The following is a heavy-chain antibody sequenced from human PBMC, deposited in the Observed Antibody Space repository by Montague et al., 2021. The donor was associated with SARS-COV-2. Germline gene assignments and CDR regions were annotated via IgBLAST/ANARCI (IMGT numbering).Heavy chain of an antibody. V-gene: IGHV4-39*07. CDR2: IYYSGST. CDR1: GASITRTTYY. CDR3: AREPPYSSNLASFDY. Sequence: SETLSLTCAVSGASITRTTYYWGWIRQPPGKGLEWIGSIYYSGSTYYNPSLKSRVTMSLDTSKNQFSLNLTSVTAADTAVYYCAREPPYSSNLASFDYWGQGALVIVSS. J-gene: IGHJ4*02. D-gene: IGHD6-13*01.